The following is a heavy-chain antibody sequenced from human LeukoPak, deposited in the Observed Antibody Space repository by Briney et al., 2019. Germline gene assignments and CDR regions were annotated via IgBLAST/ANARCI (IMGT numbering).Heavy chain of an antibody. Sequence: PSETLSLTCTVSGYSISSGYYWGWIRQPPGTGLEWIGSIYHSGSTYYNPSLKSRVTISVDTSKNQFSLKLSSVTAADTAVYYCARTHPGIPGWFDPWGQGTLVTVSS. V-gene: IGHV4-38-2*02. CDR1: GYSISSGYY. CDR3: ARTHPGIPGWFDP. CDR2: IYHSGST. D-gene: IGHD3-10*01. J-gene: IGHJ5*02.